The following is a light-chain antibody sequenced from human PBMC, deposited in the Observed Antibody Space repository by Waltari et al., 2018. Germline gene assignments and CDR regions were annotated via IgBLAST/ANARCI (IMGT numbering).Light chain of an antibody. CDR2: GAS. CDR1: QSIKTY. V-gene: IGKV1-5*01. J-gene: IGKJ2*01. CDR3: QRYNSYANT. Sequence: DILMIQSPSTLSASVGDRVTITCRASQSIKTYLAWYQQKPGKAPKLLIYGASTLESGVPGRFSGTGSGTEFTLTISSLQPDDFATYYCQRYNSYANTFGQGTKVDIK.